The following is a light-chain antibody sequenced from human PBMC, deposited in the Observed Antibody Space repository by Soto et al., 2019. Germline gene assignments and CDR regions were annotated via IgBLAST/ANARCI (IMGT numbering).Light chain of an antibody. J-gene: IGKJ1*01. CDR1: QSLNNF. CDR2: KAS. Sequence: DIQMTQSPSTLSASVGDRVTITCRAPQSLNNFLAWYQQKPGKAPKLLIFKASTLESGVPSRFSGSGSGTEFTLTITGLQPDDFATYFCQQHKSYPWTFGQGTKVDIK. CDR3: QQHKSYPWT. V-gene: IGKV1-5*03.